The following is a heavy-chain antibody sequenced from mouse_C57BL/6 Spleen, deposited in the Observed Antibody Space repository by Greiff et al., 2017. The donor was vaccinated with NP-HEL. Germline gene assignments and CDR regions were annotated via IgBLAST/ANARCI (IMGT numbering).Heavy chain of an antibody. CDR3: ATYSNYEGDYFDY. CDR2: IHPNSGST. J-gene: IGHJ2*01. Sequence: QVQLQQPGAELVKPGASVKLSCKASGYTFTSYWMHWVKQRPGQGLEWIGMIHPNSGSTNYNEKFKSKATLTVDKSSSTAYMQLSSLTSEDSAVYYCATYSNYEGDYFDYWGQGTTLTVSS. V-gene: IGHV1-64*01. D-gene: IGHD2-5*01. CDR1: GYTFTSYW.